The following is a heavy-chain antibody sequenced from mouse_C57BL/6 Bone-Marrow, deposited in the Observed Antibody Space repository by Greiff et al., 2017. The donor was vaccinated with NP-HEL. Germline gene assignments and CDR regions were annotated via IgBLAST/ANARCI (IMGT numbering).Heavy chain of an antibody. CDR2: IWSDGST. Sequence: QVQLKESGPGLVAPSQSLSITCTVSGFSLTSYGVHWVRQPPGKGLEWLVVIWSDGSTTYNSALKSRLSISKDNSKSQVFLKMNSLQTDDTAMYYCARHLKGNWDVNYYAMDYWGQGTSVTVSS. J-gene: IGHJ4*01. CDR3: ARHLKGNWDVNYYAMDY. V-gene: IGHV2-6-1*01. CDR1: GFSLTSYG. D-gene: IGHD4-1*01.